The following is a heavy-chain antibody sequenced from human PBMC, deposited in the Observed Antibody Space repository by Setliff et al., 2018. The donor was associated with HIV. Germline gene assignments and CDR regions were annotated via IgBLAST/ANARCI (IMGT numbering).Heavy chain of an antibody. J-gene: IGHJ4*02. CDR1: GGSISNSSYY. V-gene: IGHV4-61*05. CDR2: IYTSGST. Sequence: SETLSLTCTVSGGSISNSSYYWGWIRQPPGKGLEWIGHIYTSGSTNYNPSLKSRVTISVDTSKNQFSLKLSSVTAADTAMYFCARVGGKGYSNFLDSWGQGALVTVS. CDR3: ARVGGKGYSNFLDS. D-gene: IGHD4-4*01.